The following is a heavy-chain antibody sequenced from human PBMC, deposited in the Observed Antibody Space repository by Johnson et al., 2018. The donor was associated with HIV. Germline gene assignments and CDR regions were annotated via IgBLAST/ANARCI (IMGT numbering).Heavy chain of an antibody. CDR3: ARDACLRFLEWFI. CDR2: IKYDGSVK. CDR1: GFTFSSYA. Sequence: QVQLVESGGGVVQPGRSLRLSCAASGFTFSSYAMHWVRQAPGKGLEWVADIKYDGSVKYYVDSVKGRFTISRDNSKNTLYLQMNSLSVEDTAVYYCARDACLRFLEWFIWGQGTMVTVSS. V-gene: IGHV3-30*04. D-gene: IGHD3-3*01. J-gene: IGHJ3*02.